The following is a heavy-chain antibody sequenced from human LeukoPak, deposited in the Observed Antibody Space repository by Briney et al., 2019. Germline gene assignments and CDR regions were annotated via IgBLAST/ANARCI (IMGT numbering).Heavy chain of an antibody. CDR2: ISGSGGST. CDR3: AKDQGSGYEVGAFDI. D-gene: IGHD5-12*01. V-gene: IGHV3-23*01. CDR1: GFTFSSYA. J-gene: IGHJ3*02. Sequence: GGSLRLSCAASGFTFSSYAMSWVRQAPGKGLEWVSAISGSGGSTLYADSVKGRFTISRDNSKNTLYLQMNSLRAEDTAVYYCAKDQGSGYEVGAFDIWGQGTMVTVSS.